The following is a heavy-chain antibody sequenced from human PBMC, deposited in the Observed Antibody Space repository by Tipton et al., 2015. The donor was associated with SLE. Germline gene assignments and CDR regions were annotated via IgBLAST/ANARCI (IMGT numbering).Heavy chain of an antibody. Sequence: TLSLTCAVSGGSISSSNWWSWVRQPPGKGLEWIGQINHSGSTKYNPSLNSRVTISVDRSKNQFSLNLRSVTAADTAVYYCARGHEFDILTGVLNVPVWGKGTTVTVSS. D-gene: IGHD3-9*01. CDR3: ARGHEFDILTGVLNVPV. V-gene: IGHV4-4*02. CDR2: INHSGST. CDR1: GGSISSSNW. J-gene: IGHJ6*04.